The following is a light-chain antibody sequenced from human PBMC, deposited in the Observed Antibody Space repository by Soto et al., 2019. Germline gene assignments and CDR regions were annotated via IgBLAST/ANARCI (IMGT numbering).Light chain of an antibody. V-gene: IGKV3-20*01. CDR2: GAS. CDR3: HHYGSSPRCT. CDR1: QSVRSTY. Sequence: EIVLTQSPGTLALSPGERATLSCRASQSVRSTYLAWYQHKPGQAPRLLIYGASSRAAGIPDRFSGSGSGTDFTLNISTLEPEDFAVYYCHHYGSSPRCTFGQGTKVEIK. J-gene: IGKJ1*01.